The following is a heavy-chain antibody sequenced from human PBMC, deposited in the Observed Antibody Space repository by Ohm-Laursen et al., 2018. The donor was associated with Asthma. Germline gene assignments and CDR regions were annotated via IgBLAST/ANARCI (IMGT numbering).Heavy chain of an antibody. CDR3: ARDVMEWYLPAFDF. CDR1: GDSISSGDNY. CDR2: IYYTGNT. J-gene: IGHJ4*02. Sequence: SETLSLTCTVAGDSISSGDNYWSWIRQHPGKGLEWISYIYYTGNTYYNPSLRSRITMSVDTSKNQFSLRLSSVTAADTAVYYCARDVMEWYLPAFDFWGQGTLVTVSS. V-gene: IGHV4-31*03. D-gene: IGHD3-3*01.